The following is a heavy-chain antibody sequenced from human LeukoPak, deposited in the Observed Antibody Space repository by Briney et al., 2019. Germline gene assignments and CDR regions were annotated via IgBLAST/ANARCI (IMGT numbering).Heavy chain of an antibody. V-gene: IGHV5-10-1*01. Sequence: GESLKISCKGSGYSFTSYWISWVRQMPGKGLEWMGRIDPSDSYTNYSPSFQGHVTISADKSISTAYLQWSSLQASDTAMYFCARVIRGVDFDYWGQGTLVTVSS. J-gene: IGHJ4*02. CDR2: IDPSDSYT. CDR1: GYSFTSYW. D-gene: IGHD3-10*01. CDR3: ARVIRGVDFDY.